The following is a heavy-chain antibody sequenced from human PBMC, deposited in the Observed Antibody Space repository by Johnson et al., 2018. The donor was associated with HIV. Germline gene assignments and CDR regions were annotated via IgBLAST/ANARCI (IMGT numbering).Heavy chain of an antibody. CDR3: AKSQLYFDAFDI. CDR2: ISYDGSNK. CDR1: GFTFSSYA. V-gene: IGHV3-30-3*02. Sequence: QVQLVESGGGVVQPGRSLRLSCAASGFTFSSYAMHWVRQAPGKGLEWVAVISYDGSNKYYADSVKGRFTISRDNSKNTLYLEMSSLRVDDTAVYYCAKSQLYFDAFDIWGQGTMVTVSS. D-gene: IGHD1-1*01. J-gene: IGHJ3*02.